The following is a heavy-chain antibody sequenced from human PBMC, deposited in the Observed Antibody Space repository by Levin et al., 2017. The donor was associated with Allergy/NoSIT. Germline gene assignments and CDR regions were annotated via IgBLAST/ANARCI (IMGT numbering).Heavy chain of an antibody. J-gene: IGHJ4*02. CDR2: FSGNSYST. Sequence: GGSLRLSCAASGFTFSSYAMNWVRQAPGKGLEWVSTFSGNSYSTYYADSVKGRFTISRDNSKNTLYLQMNSLRAEDTAIYYCAAFYYGSGSYPVYWGQGTLVTVSS. CDR3: AAFYYGSGSYPVY. V-gene: IGHV3-23*01. CDR1: GFTFSSYA. D-gene: IGHD3-10*01.